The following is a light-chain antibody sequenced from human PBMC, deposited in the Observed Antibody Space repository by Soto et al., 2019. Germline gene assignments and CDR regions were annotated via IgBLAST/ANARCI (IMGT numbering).Light chain of an antibody. V-gene: IGLV2-14*01. Sequence: QSVLTQPASVSGSPGQSITISCTGTSSDVGGYNYVSWYQQHPGKAPKLMIYDVSNRPSGVSNRFSGSKSGNTASLTISGLQAEDEADYYCSSYTSSSTLVVFGGVT. J-gene: IGLJ2*01. CDR2: DVS. CDR1: SSDVGGYNY. CDR3: SSYTSSSTLVV.